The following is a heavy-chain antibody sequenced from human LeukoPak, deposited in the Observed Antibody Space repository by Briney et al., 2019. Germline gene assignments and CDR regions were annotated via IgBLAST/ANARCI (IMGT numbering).Heavy chain of an antibody. CDR1: GFTFSSYA. V-gene: IGHV3-30*04. Sequence: GRSLRLSCAASGFTFSSYAMHWVRQAPGKGLEWVAVISYDGSNKYYADSVKGRFTISRDNSKNTLYLQMNSLRAEDTAVYYCAKDSVLTYDSSGYYLDYWGQGTLVTVSS. D-gene: IGHD3-22*01. CDR3: AKDSVLTYDSSGYYLDY. J-gene: IGHJ4*02. CDR2: ISYDGSNK.